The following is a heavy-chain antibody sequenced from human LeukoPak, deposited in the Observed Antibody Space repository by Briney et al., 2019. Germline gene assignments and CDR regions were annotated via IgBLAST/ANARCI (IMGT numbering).Heavy chain of an antibody. Sequence: SQTLSLTCTVSGGSISSGGYYWSWIRQHPGKGLEWIGYIYYSGSTYYNPSLKSRVTISVDTSKRQFSLKLSSVTAADPAVYYCARADYCSSTSCDNWFDPWGQGTLVTVSS. D-gene: IGHD2-2*01. CDR3: ARADYCSSTSCDNWFDP. CDR1: GGSISSGGYY. V-gene: IGHV4-31*03. J-gene: IGHJ5*02. CDR2: IYYSGST.